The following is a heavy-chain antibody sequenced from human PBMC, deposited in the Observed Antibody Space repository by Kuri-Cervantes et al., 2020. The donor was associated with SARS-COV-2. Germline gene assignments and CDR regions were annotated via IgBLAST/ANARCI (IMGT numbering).Heavy chain of an antibody. Sequence: GSLRLSCTVSGGSISSSSYYWGWIRQPPGKGLEWIGSIYYSGSTYYNPSLKSRVTISVDTSKNQFSLKLGSVTAADTAVYYCARGTYTYYDFWRGPYLDYWGQGNLVTVSS. CDR2: IYYSGST. D-gene: IGHD3/OR15-3a*01. CDR1: GGSISSSSYY. V-gene: IGHV4-39*07. CDR3: ARGTYTYYDFWRGPYLDY. J-gene: IGHJ4*02.